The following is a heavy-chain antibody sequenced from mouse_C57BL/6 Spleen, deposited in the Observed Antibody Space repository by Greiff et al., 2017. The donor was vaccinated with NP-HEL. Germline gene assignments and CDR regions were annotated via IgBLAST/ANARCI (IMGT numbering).Heavy chain of an antibody. CDR2: IDPSDSYT. CDR1: GYTFTSYW. Sequence: QVQLQQPGAELVMPGASVKLSCKASGYTFTSYWMHWVKQRPGQGLEWIGEIDPSDSYTNYNQKFKGKSTLTVDKSSSTAYMQRSSLTSEDSAVYYCARSGEGRYYFDYWGKGTTLTVAS. V-gene: IGHV1-69*01. J-gene: IGHJ2*01. D-gene: IGHD1-1*01. CDR3: ARSGEGRYYFDY.